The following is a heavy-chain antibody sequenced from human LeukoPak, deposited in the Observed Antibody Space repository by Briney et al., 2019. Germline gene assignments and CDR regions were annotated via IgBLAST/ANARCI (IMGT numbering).Heavy chain of an antibody. J-gene: IGHJ4*02. Sequence: GGSLRLSCAASGFTFSSYEMNWVRQAPGKGLEWVSYISSSGGTIYYADSVKGRFTISRDNAKNSLYLQMNSLRAEDTAVYYCARDGRWLVEVPFDYWGQGTLVTVSS. D-gene: IGHD6-19*01. CDR3: ARDGRWLVEVPFDY. CDR2: ISSSGGTI. CDR1: GFTFSSYE. V-gene: IGHV3-48*03.